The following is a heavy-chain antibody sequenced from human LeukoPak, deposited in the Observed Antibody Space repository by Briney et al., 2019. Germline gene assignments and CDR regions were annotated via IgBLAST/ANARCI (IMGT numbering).Heavy chain of an antibody. Sequence: SETLSLTCTVSGGSISSYYWSWIRQPPGKGLEWIGYIYYSGSTNYNPSLKSRVTMSVDTSKNQFSLKLSSVTAADTAVYYCARQNRGGRGAFDIWGQGTMVTVSS. V-gene: IGHV4-59*08. CDR1: GGSISSYY. CDR3: ARQNRGGRGAFDI. J-gene: IGHJ3*02. CDR2: IYYSGST. D-gene: IGHD1-14*01.